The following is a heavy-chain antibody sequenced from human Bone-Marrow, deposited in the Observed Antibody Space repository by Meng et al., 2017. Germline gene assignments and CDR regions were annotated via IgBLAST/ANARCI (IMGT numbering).Heavy chain of an antibody. Sequence: GESLKISCAASGFTFSSYWMSWVRQAPGKGLEWVANIKQDGSEKYYVDSVKGRFTISRDNAKNSLYLQMNSPRAEDTAVYYCARDIWGYATSFDYWGQGTLVTVSS. J-gene: IGHJ4*02. D-gene: IGHD3-16*01. CDR1: GFTFSSYW. V-gene: IGHV3-7*01. CDR2: IKQDGSEK. CDR3: ARDIWGYATSFDY.